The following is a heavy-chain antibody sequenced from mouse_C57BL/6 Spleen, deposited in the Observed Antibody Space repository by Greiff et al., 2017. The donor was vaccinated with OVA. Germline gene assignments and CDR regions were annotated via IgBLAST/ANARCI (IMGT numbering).Heavy chain of an antibody. J-gene: IGHJ4*01. Sequence: VKVVESGPGLVAPSQSLSITCTVSGFSLTSYGVDWVRQSPGKGLEWLGVIWGVGSTNYNSALKSRLSISKDNSKSQVFLKMNSLQTDDTAMYYCASGGTGAMDYWGQGTSVTVSS. CDR2: IWGVGST. V-gene: IGHV2-6*01. CDR1: GFSLTSYG. CDR3: ASGGTGAMDY. D-gene: IGHD3-3*01.